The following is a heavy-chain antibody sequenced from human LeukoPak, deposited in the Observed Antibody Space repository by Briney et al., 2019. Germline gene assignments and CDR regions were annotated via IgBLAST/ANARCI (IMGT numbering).Heavy chain of an antibody. J-gene: IGHJ5*02. D-gene: IGHD2-2*01. V-gene: IGHV1-46*01. CDR2: IIPIFGTA. CDR1: GYTFTGYY. CDR3: ARDGSDTKRSFDP. Sequence: ASVKVSCKASGYTFTGYYMHWVRQAPGQGLEWMGGIIPIFGTANYAQKFQGRVTMTGDTSTSTVYTELSSLRSEDTAVYYCARDGSDTKRSFDPWGQGTLVTVSS.